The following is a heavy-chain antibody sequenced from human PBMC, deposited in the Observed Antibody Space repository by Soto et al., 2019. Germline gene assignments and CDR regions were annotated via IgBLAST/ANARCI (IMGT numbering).Heavy chain of an antibody. Sequence: QVQLVQSGAEVKKPGASVKVSCKASGYTFTSYDINWVRQATGQGLEWMGWMNPNSGNTGYAQKFQGRVTMTRHTSISTAYMELSSLRSEDTAVYYCARSPRITIFGVVISGTNWFDPWGQGTLVTVSS. J-gene: IGHJ5*02. D-gene: IGHD3-3*01. CDR3: ARSPRITIFGVVISGTNWFDP. V-gene: IGHV1-8*01. CDR1: GYTFTSYD. CDR2: MNPNSGNT.